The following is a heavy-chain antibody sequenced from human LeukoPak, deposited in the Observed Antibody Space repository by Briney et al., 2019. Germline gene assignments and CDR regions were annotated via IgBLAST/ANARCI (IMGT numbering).Heavy chain of an antibody. CDR2: ISYDGSNK. J-gene: IGHJ4*02. V-gene: IGHV3-30*18. CDR1: GFTFSSYG. CDR3: AKDWGYCSGGSCYYFDY. Sequence: GGSLRLSCAASGFTFSSYGMHWVRQAPGKGLEWVAVISYDGSNKYYADSVKGRFTISRYNSKNTLYLQMNSLRAEDTAVYYCAKDWGYCSGGSCYYFDYWGQGTLVTVSS. D-gene: IGHD2-15*01.